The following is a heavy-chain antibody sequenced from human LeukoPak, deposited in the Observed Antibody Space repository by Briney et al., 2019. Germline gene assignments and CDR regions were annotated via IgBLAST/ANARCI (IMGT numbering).Heavy chain of an antibody. D-gene: IGHD5-18*01. CDR3: AKDRYSYAFEYSDS. CDR2: FHSDGITT. Sequence: PGGSLRLSCAASGFIFSNYWMHWVRQAPGKGLVWVSHFHSDGITTNYADSVKGRFTISRDNSKNTLSLQVSSLRTEDTAVYYCAKDRYSYAFEYSDSWGQGTLVTVSS. V-gene: IGHV3-74*01. J-gene: IGHJ4*02. CDR1: GFIFSNYW.